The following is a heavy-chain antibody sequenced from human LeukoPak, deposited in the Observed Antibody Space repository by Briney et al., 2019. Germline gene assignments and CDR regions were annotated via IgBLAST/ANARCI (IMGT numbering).Heavy chain of an antibody. CDR1: GYTFTRHY. J-gene: IGHJ3*02. V-gene: IGHV1-2*02. D-gene: IGHD7-27*01. CDR3: ASRRELGNAFDI. CDR2: INPSSGGT. Sequence: ASVKVSCKASGYTFTRHYMNWVRQAPGQGLEWMGKINPSSGGTGYAQKFQGRVTMTRDTSISTAYMELSRLRSDDTAVYYCASRRELGNAFDIWGQGTMVTVSS.